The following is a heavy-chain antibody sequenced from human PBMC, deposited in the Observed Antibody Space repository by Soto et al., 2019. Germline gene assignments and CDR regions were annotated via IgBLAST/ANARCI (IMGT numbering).Heavy chain of an antibody. CDR3: VIPHTDPYCSTTSCYIDY. V-gene: IGHV3-64D*06. Sequence: GGSLRLSCSASGFTFSSYTLHWVRQAPGKGLEYVSAITSNGGSTYYADSVKGRFTISRDNSKNTLYLQMSSLRAEDTAVYYCVIPHTDPYCSTTSCYIDYWGQGTLVTVSS. D-gene: IGHD2-2*02. J-gene: IGHJ4*01. CDR1: GFTFSSYT. CDR2: ITSNGGST.